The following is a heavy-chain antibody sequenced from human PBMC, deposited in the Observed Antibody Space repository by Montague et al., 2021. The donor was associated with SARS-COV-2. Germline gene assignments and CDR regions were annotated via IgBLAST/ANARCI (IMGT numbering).Heavy chain of an antibody. Sequence: SETLSLTCAVYGGSFSGYYWSWIRQSPGKGLEWIGEINHSGSTNYNPSLKSRVTISVDTSKNQFSLELSSVTAADTAVYYCARALPVTTFFYSYYGMDVWGQGTMVTVSS. CDR2: INHSGST. J-gene: IGHJ6*02. V-gene: IGHV4-34*01. D-gene: IGHD4-17*01. CDR1: GGSFSGYY. CDR3: ARALPVTTFFYSYYGMDV.